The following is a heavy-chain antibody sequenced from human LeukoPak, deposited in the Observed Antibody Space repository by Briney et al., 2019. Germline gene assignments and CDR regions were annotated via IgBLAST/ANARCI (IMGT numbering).Heavy chain of an antibody. Sequence: GRSLRLSCAASGFTFSSYGMHWVRQAPGKGLEWVAVISYDGSNKYYADSVKGRFTISRDNSKNTLYLQMNSLRSEDTAVYYCARVGHGYGDYSGRYFDLWGRGTLVTVSS. J-gene: IGHJ2*01. D-gene: IGHD4-17*01. CDR3: ARVGHGYGDYSGRYFDL. CDR2: ISYDGSNK. CDR1: GFTFSSYG. V-gene: IGHV3-30*03.